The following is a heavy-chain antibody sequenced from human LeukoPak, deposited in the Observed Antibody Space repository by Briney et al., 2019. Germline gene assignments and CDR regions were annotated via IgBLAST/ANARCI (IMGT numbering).Heavy chain of an antibody. D-gene: IGHD3-22*01. CDR2: ISYDGSNK. V-gene: IGHV3-30*18. J-gene: IGHJ3*02. CDR1: GFTFSSYG. Sequence: PGGSLRLSCAASGFTFSSYGMHWVRQAPGKGLEWVAVISYDGSNKYYADSVKGRFTISRDNSKNTLYLQMNSLRAEDTAVYYCANLLLVVDTHDAFDIWGQGTMVTVSS. CDR3: ANLLLVVDTHDAFDI.